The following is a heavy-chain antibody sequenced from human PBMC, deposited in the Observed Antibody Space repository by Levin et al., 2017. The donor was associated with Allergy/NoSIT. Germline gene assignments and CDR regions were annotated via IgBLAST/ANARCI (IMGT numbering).Heavy chain of an antibody. V-gene: IGHV4-59*01. CDR2: IYYSGST. D-gene: IGHD5-18*01. CDR3: ARGYSYGYWPL. CDR1: CGSIRSYY. J-gene: IGHJ4*02. Sequence: SQTLSLTCTVSCGSIRSYYWSWIRQPPGKGLEWIGYIYYSGSTNYNPSLKSRVTISVDTSKNQFSLKLSSVTAADAAVYYCARGYSYGYWPLWGQGTLVTVSS.